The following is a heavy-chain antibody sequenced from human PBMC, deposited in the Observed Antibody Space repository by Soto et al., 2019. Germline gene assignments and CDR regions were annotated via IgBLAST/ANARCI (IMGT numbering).Heavy chain of an antibody. J-gene: IGHJ4*01. V-gene: IGHV3-23*01. D-gene: IGHD7-27*01. Sequence: PGGSLRLSCAASGFTFSSYAMSWVRQAPGKGQEWVSAISGSGGSTYYADSVKGRFTISRDNSKNTLYLQMNSLRADDTAVYYCAKGGNWAPCAYWGHGTLVTVSS. CDR2: ISGSGGST. CDR1: GFTFSSYA. CDR3: AKGGNWAPCAY.